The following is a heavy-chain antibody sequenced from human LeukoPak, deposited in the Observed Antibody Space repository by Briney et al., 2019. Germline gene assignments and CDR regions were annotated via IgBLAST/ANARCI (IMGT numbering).Heavy chain of an antibody. D-gene: IGHD2-15*01. CDR2: IKSKTDGGTT. J-gene: IGHJ4*02. Sequence: GGSLRLSCAASGSTFSNAWMSWVRQAPGKGLEWVGRIKSKTDGGTTDYAAPVKGRFTISRDNAKNSLYLQMNSLRAEDTAVYYCARDIEVVVVAATPGFDYWGQGTLVTVSS. CDR3: ARDIEVVVVAATPGFDY. CDR1: GSTFSNAW. V-gene: IGHV3-15*01.